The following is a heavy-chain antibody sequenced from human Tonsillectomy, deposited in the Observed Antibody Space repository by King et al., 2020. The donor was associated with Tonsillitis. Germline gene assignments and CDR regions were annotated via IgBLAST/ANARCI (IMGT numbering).Heavy chain of an antibody. CDR3: ARGATYYYDSSGFYYGVSERRGMDV. CDR2: IKQDGSEK. V-gene: IGHV3-7*01. CDR1: GFTFSRYW. J-gene: IGHJ6*02. Sequence: VQLVQSGGGLVQPGGSLRLSCAASGFTFSRYWMNWVRQAPGKGLEWVANIKQDGSEKYCVDSVKGRFTISRDNAENSLYLQMNSLRGEDTAVYYCARGATYYYDSSGFYYGVSERRGMDVWGQGTTVTVSS. D-gene: IGHD3-22*01.